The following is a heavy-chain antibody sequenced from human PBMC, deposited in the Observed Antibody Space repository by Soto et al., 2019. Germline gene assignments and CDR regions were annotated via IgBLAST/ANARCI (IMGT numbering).Heavy chain of an antibody. V-gene: IGHV1-46*01. J-gene: IGHJ4*02. CDR2: INPSGGST. CDR3: ALYCSSTSCYVGFDY. Sequence: GAXVKVSCKASGYTFTSYYMHWVRQAPGQGLEWMGIINPSGGSTSYAQKFQGRVTMTRDTSTSTVYMELSSLRSEDTAVYYCALYCSSTSCYVGFDYWGQGTPVTVSS. CDR1: GYTFTSYY. D-gene: IGHD2-2*01.